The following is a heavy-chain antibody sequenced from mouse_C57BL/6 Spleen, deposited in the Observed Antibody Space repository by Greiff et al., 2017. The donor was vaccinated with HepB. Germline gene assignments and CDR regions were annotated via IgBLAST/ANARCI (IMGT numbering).Heavy chain of an antibody. CDR1: GYTFTSCW. J-gene: IGHJ3*01. CDR2: IDPSDSYT. Sequence: QVQLQQPGAELVMPGASVKLSCKASGYTFTSCWMHWVKQRPGQGLEWIGEIDPSDSYTNYNQKFKGKSTLTVDKSSSTAYMQLSSLTSEDAAVYYCARSGGSSSWFAYWGQGTLVTVSA. CDR3: ARSGGSSSWFAY. D-gene: IGHD1-1*01. V-gene: IGHV1-69*01.